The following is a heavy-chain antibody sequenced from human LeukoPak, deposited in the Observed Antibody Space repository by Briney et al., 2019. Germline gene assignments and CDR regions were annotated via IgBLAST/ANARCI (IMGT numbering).Heavy chain of an antibody. V-gene: IGHV1-69*01. Sequence: VASVNVSFKTSGGTFSIYAISWVRQAPGQGLEWMGGIIPIFGTANYAQKFQGRVTITADESTSTAYMELSSLRSEDTAVYYCASRSRYNWNYNHYYGMDVWVQGTTVTVSS. J-gene: IGHJ6*02. CDR2: IIPIFGTA. CDR3: ASRSRYNWNYNHYYGMDV. D-gene: IGHD1-20*01. CDR1: GGTFSIYA.